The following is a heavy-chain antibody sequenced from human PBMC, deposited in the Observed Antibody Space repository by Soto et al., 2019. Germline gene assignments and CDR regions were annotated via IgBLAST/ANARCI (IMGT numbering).Heavy chain of an antibody. V-gene: IGHV3-74*01. D-gene: IGHD3-22*01. CDR3: ARDSSGYY. J-gene: IGHJ4*02. CDR1: GFTFTSYW. CDR2: INPDGSST. Sequence: PGGSLRLSCAVSGFTFTSYWMHWVRQAPGKGLVWVSRINPDGSSTSYADSVKGRFTISRDNAKNTLYLQMNSLRAEDTAVYYCARDSSGYYWGQGTLVTVSS.